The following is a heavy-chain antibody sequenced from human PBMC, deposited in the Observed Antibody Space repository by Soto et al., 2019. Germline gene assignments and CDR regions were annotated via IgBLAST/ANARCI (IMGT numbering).Heavy chain of an antibody. Sequence: ASVKVSCKASGGTFSSYTISWVRQAPGQELEWMGRIIPILGIANYAQKFQGRVTITTDKSTSTAYMELSSLRSEDTAVYYCARLGCSGGSCYSAFDYWGQGTLVTVSS. CDR2: IIPILGIA. J-gene: IGHJ4*02. CDR3: ARLGCSGGSCYSAFDY. D-gene: IGHD2-15*01. CDR1: GGTFSSYT. V-gene: IGHV1-69*02.